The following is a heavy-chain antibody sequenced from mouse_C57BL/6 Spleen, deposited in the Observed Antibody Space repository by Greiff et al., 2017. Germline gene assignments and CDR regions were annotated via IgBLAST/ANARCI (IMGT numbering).Heavy chain of an antibody. CDR1: GFTFSDYG. CDR2: ISSGSSTI. V-gene: IGHV5-17*01. Sequence: EVMLVESGGGLVKPGGSLKLSCAASGFTFSDYGMHWVRQAPGKGLEWVAYISSGSSTIYYADTVKGRFTISRDNAKNTLFLQMTSLKSEDTAMYYCARTRGGYSVAWFAYWGQGTLVTVSA. J-gene: IGHJ3*01. D-gene: IGHD2-3*01. CDR3: ARTRGGYSVAWFAY.